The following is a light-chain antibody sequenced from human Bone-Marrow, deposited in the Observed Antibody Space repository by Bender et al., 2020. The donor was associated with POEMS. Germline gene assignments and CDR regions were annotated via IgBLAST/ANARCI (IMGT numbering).Light chain of an antibody. CDR2: EVT. Sequence: QSALTQPASVSGSPGRSITISCTGTSSDVGGYNYVSWYQQHPGKVPKLIIYEVTNRPSGVSHRFSASKSGSTASLTISGLQADDEADYYCFSYTSRNTYVFGPGTHVTVV. V-gene: IGLV2-14*01. CDR1: SSDVGGYNY. CDR3: FSYTSRNTYV. J-gene: IGLJ1*01.